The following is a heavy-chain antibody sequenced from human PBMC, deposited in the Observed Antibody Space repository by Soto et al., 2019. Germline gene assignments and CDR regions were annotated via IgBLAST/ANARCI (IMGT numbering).Heavy chain of an antibody. CDR1: GGSISTSAYY. Sequence: SETLSLTCTVSGGSISTSAYYWDWVRQPPGKGLEWIGSVYYSGSTFYSPSLKSRVSIAIDTSKNQFFLRLNSVTAAETAVYYCARRRGTGLDYWGQGTLVTVSS. CDR3: ARRRGTGLDY. CDR2: VYYSGST. J-gene: IGHJ4*02. D-gene: IGHD3-10*01. V-gene: IGHV4-39*01.